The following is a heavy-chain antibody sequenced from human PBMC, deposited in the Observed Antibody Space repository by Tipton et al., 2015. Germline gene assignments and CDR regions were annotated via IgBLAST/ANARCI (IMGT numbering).Heavy chain of an antibody. V-gene: IGHV4-59*01. Sequence: LRLSCTVSGGSFSDYYWSWIRQPPGKGLEWIGYISYSGSTHYNPSLKSRVAISVDTSKNQFSLTLKSVTAADTAVYYCARDLEHGMDVWGQGTTVTVSS. CDR2: ISYSGST. CDR3: ARDLEHGMDV. CDR1: GGSFSDYY. D-gene: IGHD5-24*01. J-gene: IGHJ6*02.